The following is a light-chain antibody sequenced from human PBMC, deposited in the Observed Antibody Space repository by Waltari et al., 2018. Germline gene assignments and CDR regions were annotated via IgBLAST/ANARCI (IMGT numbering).Light chain of an antibody. CDR2: WAS. J-gene: IGKJ4*02. V-gene: IGKV4-1*01. CDR1: QSVLYNSNDKNY. Sequence: DIVMTQSPEFLALSLGERATINCKSSQSVLYNSNDKNYLAWYQQKPGQPPKLLIYWASTRQSGVPDRFSGSGSGTDFPLTINSLQAEDVAVYYCQQYYSRRTFGRGTKVEIK. CDR3: QQYYSRRT.